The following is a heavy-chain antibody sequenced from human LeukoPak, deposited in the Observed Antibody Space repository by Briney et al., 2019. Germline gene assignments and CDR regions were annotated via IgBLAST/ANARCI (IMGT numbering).Heavy chain of an antibody. V-gene: IGHV3-53*01. CDR1: GFTVSSNS. Sequence: GGSLRLSWTVSGFTVSSNSMSWVRQAPGKVLEWVSFIYSDNTHYSYSVKGGFTISRDNSKNTLYIQMNSLRAEDTAVYYCARRAGAYSHHYDYWGQGTLVTVSS. CDR2: IYSDNT. J-gene: IGHJ4*02. CDR3: ARRAGAYSHHYDY. D-gene: IGHD4/OR15-4a*01.